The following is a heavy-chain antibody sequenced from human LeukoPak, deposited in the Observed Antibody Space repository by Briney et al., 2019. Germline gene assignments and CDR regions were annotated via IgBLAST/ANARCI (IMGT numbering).Heavy chain of an antibody. CDR2: IYYSGST. V-gene: IGHV4-39*07. CDR3: ARGELLLDAFDI. CDR1: GGSINSRGYY. J-gene: IGHJ3*02. Sequence: PSQTLSLTCTVSGGSINSRGYYWGWIRQPPGKGLEWIGSIYYSGSTFYNPSLKSRVTILEDTSKNQFSLKLSSVTAADTAVYYCARGELLLDAFDIWGQGTMVTVSS. D-gene: IGHD1-26*01.